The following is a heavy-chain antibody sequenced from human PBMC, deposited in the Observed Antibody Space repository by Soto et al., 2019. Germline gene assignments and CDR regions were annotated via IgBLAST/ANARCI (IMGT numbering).Heavy chain of an antibody. Sequence: LGESLKISCKGSGYPFTSSWISWVRQMPGKGLEWMGKIDPSDSYTNYGPSFQGHVTISADKSISTAYLQWSSLKASDTAMYFCARHVGIASAADVWGQGTTVTVSS. D-gene: IGHD6-13*01. CDR1: GYPFTSSW. CDR3: ARHVGIASAADV. V-gene: IGHV5-10-1*01. J-gene: IGHJ6*02. CDR2: IDPSDSYT.